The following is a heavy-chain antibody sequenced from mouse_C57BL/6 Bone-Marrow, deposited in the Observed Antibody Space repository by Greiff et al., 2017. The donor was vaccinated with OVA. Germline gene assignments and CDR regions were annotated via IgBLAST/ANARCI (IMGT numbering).Heavy chain of an antibody. J-gene: IGHJ3*01. D-gene: IGHD1-1*01. CDR1: GYTFTSYG. Sequence: QVQLKESGAELARPGASVKLSCKASGYTFTSYGISWVKQRTGQGLEWIGEIDPRSGNTYYNEKFKGKATLTADKSSSTAYMELSSLTSEDSAIYFGASYYYGSSYASWFADWGQGTLVTVSA. V-gene: IGHV1-81*01. CDR2: IDPRSGNT. CDR3: ASYYYGSSYASWFAD.